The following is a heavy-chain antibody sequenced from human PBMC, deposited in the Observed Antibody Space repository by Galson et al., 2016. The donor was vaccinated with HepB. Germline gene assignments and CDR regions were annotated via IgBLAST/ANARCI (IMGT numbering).Heavy chain of an antibody. D-gene: IGHD3-22*01. CDR1: GFTVSTNY. V-gene: IGHV3-53*01. J-gene: IGHJ3*02. Sequence: SLRLSCAASGFTVSTNYMTWVRQAPGKGLEWVSLIYSGGSTFYADSVKGRFTISRDTSKNTVYLQMNSLRAEDTAVYYCARDRYSYDNGGYYSNDAFDIWGQGTMVTVSS. CDR2: IYSGGST. CDR3: ARDRYSYDNGGYYSNDAFDI.